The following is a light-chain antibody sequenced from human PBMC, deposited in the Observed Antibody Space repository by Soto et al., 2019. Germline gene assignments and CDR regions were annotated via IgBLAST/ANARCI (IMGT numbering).Light chain of an antibody. J-gene: IGKJ5*01. Sequence: AIRMTQSPSSLSASTGDRVTITCRASQGISSYLAWYQQKPGKAPKLLIYAASTLQSGVPSRFSGTGSGTEFTLTISSLQPDDFATYYCQQYYRSSITFGQGTRLEIK. CDR2: AAS. CDR3: QQYYRSSIT. V-gene: IGKV1-8*01. CDR1: QGISSY.